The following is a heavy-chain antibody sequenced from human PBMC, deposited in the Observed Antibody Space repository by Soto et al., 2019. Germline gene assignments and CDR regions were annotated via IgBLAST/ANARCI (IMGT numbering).Heavy chain of an antibody. Sequence: PGGSLRLSCTASGFTFGDYAMSWFRQAPGKGLEWVGFIRSKAYGGTTEYAASVKGRFTISRDDSKSIAYLQMNSLKTEDTAVYYCTRDKAAVYAYYGMDVWGQGTTVTVSS. D-gene: IGHD6-13*01. J-gene: IGHJ6*02. CDR1: GFTFGDYA. CDR2: IRSKAYGGTT. CDR3: TRDKAAVYAYYGMDV. V-gene: IGHV3-49*03.